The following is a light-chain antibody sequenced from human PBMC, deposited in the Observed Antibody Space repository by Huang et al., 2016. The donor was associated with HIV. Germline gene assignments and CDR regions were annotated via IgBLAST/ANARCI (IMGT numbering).Light chain of an antibody. Sequence: ELVLTQSPGTLSLSPGERDTRSCRATQIVTSNCLAWYQHSPGQAPRPLLYGASNRDPGIPDRFSGRGSVTVFTLTISRLEPEDFAVYYCHHYGSAPQITFGQGTRLEMK. CDR1: QIVTSNC. V-gene: IGKV3-20*01. J-gene: IGKJ5*01. CDR2: GAS. CDR3: HHYGSAPQIT.